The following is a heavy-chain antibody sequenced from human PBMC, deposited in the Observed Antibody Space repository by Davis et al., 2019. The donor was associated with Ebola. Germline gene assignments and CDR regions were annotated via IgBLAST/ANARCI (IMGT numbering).Heavy chain of an antibody. CDR2: IHPGDSDT. V-gene: IGHV5-51*01. CDR1: GYSFTSYW. D-gene: IGHD1-26*01. Sequence: GESLKISCKGSGYSFTSYWTGWVRQMPGKGLEWMGIIHPGDSDTRYSPFFQGQVTISADKSISTAYLQWSSLKASDTAMYYCARHREARAYLPRYYFDYWGQGTLVTVSS. J-gene: IGHJ4*02. CDR3: ARHREARAYLPRYYFDY.